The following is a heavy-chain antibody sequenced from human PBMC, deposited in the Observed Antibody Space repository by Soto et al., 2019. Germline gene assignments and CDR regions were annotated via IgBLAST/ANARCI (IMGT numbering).Heavy chain of an antibody. D-gene: IGHD3-3*01. Sequence: QVQLQESGPGLVKPSGTLSLTCGVSGGSINSSDWWGWVRQPPGKGLEWIGEIYHTGSTYYNPSLKSRVTISVDKSKNQFSLKLRSVTAADTAVYYCATGPTILRYYFYYWGQGILVTVSS. CDR2: IYHTGST. CDR3: ATGPTILRYYFYY. J-gene: IGHJ4*02. V-gene: IGHV4-4*02. CDR1: GGSINSSDW.